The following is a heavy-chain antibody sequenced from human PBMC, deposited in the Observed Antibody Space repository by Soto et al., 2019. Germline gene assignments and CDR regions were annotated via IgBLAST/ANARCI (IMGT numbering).Heavy chain of an antibody. CDR2: ISSSSTYT. CDR3: ARDLTGDPDY. V-gene: IGHV3-11*06. J-gene: IGHJ4*03. CDR1: GFTFSDFY. Sequence: QVHLVESGGALVKPGGSLRLSCAASGFTFSDFYMNWIRQAPGKGLEWVSYISSSSTYTDYADSVKGRFTISRDNAKNSLYPQLNSLSVEATAVYYCARDLTGDPDYWGQGKLVTVSS. D-gene: IGHD1-20*01.